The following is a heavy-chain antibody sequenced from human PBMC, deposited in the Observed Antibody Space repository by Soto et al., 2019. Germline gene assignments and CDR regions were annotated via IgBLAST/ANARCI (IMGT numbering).Heavy chain of an antibody. CDR2: ISWNSGSI. Sequence: GGSLRLSCAASGFTFGDYAMHWVRQAPGKGLEWVSGISWNSGSIGYADSVKGRFTITSDNANNSLYLQMNSLRAEDTALYYCPKAQRDYYGMDVWGQGTTVPVSS. J-gene: IGHJ6*02. CDR1: GFTFGDYA. V-gene: IGHV3-9*01. CDR3: PKAQRDYYGMDV.